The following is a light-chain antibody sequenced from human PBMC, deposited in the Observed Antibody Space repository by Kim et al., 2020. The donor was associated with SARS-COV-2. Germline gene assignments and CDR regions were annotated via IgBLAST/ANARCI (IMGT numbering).Light chain of an antibody. CDR1: QSVSSSY. J-gene: IGKJ4*01. CDR3: QQYGSSPRVT. Sequence: EIVLTQSPGTLSLSPGERATLSCRASQSVSSSYLAWYQQKPGQAPRLLIYGASSRATGIPDRFSGSGSGTDFTLTISRLEPEDFAVYYCQQYGSSPRVTFGGRTKVDIK. V-gene: IGKV3-20*01. CDR2: GAS.